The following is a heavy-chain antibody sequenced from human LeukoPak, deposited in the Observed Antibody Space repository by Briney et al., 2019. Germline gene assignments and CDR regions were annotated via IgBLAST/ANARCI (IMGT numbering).Heavy chain of an antibody. D-gene: IGHD2-2*01. J-gene: IGHJ5*01. CDR3: AKDRHAPGRYCSSTSCFPFDS. Sequence: GGSLRLSCVVSGFTFSSYAMSWVRQAPGKGLEWVSGISGSGGSTYYADSVKGRFTISRDNTKDTLYLQMNSLRAEDTAVYYCAKDRHAPGRYCSSTSCFPFDSWGQGTLVTVSS. CDR2: ISGSGGST. V-gene: IGHV3-23*01. CDR1: GFTFSSYA.